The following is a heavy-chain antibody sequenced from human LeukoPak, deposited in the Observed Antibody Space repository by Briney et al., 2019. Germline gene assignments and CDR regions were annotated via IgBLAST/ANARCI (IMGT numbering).Heavy chain of an antibody. D-gene: IGHD3-22*01. CDR3: ARDLDSSSYYWAFDY. V-gene: IGHV3-33*01. CDR2: IWYDGSNK. CDR1: GFTFSSYG. J-gene: IGHJ4*02. Sequence: GGSLRLSCAASGFTFSSYGMHWVRQAPGKGLEWVAVIWYDGSNKYYADSVKGRFTISRDNSKNTLYLQMNSLRAEDTAVYYCARDLDSSSYYWAFDYWGQGTLVTVSS.